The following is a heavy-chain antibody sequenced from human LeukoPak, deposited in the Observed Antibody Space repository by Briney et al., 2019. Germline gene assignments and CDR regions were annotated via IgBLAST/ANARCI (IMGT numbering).Heavy chain of an antibody. J-gene: IGHJ5*02. CDR1: GYTFTSYG. CDR2: ISAYNGNT. V-gene: IGHV1-18*01. D-gene: IGHD2-2*01. CDR3: ARFRSTNLYNWFDP. Sequence: ASVKVSCKASGYTFTSYGISWVRQAPGQGLEWMGWISAYNGNTNYAQELQGRVTMTTDTSTSTAYMELRSLRSDDTAVYYCARFRSTNLYNWFDPWGQGTLVTVSS.